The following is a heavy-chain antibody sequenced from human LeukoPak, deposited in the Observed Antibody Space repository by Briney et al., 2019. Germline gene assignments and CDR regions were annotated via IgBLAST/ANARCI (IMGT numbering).Heavy chain of an antibody. CDR2: ISAYNGNT. V-gene: IGHV1-18*01. CDR3: ARDRYCSGGSCYSFTSNGWFDP. CDR1: GYTFTSYG. Sequence: ASVTVSCKASGYTFTSYGISWVRQAPGQGLEWMGWISAYNGNTNYAQKLQGRVTMTTDTSTSTAYMELRSLRSDDTAVYYCARDRYCSGGSCYSFTSNGWFDPWGQGTLVTVSP. D-gene: IGHD2-15*01. J-gene: IGHJ5*02.